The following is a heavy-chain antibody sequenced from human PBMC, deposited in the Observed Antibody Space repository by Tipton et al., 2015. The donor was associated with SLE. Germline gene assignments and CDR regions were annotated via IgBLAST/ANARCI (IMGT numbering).Heavy chain of an antibody. J-gene: IGHJ6*03. CDR1: GFTFDDYA. D-gene: IGHD3-10*01. CDR3: ARIGSGYYMDV. V-gene: IGHV3-9*01. Sequence: SLRLSCAASGFTFDDYAMHWVRQAPGKGLEWVSGISWNSGRIGYADSVKGRFTISRDNAKNSLYLQMNSLRAEDTALYYCARIGSGYYMDVWGKGTTVTVSS. CDR2: ISWNSGRI.